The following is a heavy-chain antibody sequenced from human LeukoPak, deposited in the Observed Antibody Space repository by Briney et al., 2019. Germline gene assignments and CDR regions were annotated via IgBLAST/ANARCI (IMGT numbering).Heavy chain of an antibody. CDR3: ARHVIVVPAAKESFDY. V-gene: IGHV4-39*01. Sequence: SETLSLTCTVSGGSISSSSYYWGRIRQPPGKGLGCIGSIYYSGSTYYNPSLKSRVTISVDTSKNQFSLKLSSVTAADTAVYYCARHVIVVPAAKESFDYWGQGTLVTVSS. J-gene: IGHJ4*02. CDR2: IYYSGST. CDR1: GGSISSSSYY. D-gene: IGHD2-2*01.